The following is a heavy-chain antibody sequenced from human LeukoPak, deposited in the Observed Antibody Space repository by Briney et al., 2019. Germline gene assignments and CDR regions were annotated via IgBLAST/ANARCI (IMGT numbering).Heavy chain of an antibody. CDR1: GGSISSGGYY. J-gene: IGHJ3*02. CDR3: ARYTSGGLYGFDI. D-gene: IGHD3-10*01. Sequence: SQTLSLTCTVSGGSISSGGYYWSWIRQHPGKGLEYIGYIYYSGSTYYNPSLKSRVTISVDTSKNHFSLRLSSVTAADTAVYWCARYTSGGLYGFDIWGQGTMVTVSS. V-gene: IGHV4-31*03. CDR2: IYYSGST.